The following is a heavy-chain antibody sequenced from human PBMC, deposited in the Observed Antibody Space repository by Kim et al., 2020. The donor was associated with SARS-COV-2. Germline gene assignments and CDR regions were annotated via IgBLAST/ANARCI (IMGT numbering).Heavy chain of an antibody. Sequence: SETLSLTCTVSGGSISSYYWSWIRQPAGKGLEWIGRIYTSGSTNYNPSLKSRVTMSVDTSKNQFSLKLSSVTAADTAVYYCARTGGGIAWGDDAFDIWGQGTMVTVSS. V-gene: IGHV4-4*07. J-gene: IGHJ3*02. D-gene: IGHD2-15*01. CDR3: ARTGGGIAWGDDAFDI. CDR1: GGSISSYY. CDR2: IYTSGST.